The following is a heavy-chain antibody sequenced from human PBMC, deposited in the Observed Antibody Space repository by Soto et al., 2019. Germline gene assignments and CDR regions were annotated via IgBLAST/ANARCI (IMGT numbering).Heavy chain of an antibody. V-gene: IGHV4-34*01. Sequence: SETLSLTCAVYGGSFSDDASSSDWYWNWIRQSPGNGLEWIGEIDRSERTKYNPSLKSRVSISVDTSKNQFSLKPSSVAAAGRGVYYCPPGGGGFFTQNWFAPWAKGPRVTVSS. J-gene: IGHJ5*02. D-gene: IGHD3-16*01. CDR3: PPGGGGFFTQNWFAP. CDR2: IDRSERT. CDR1: GGSFSDDASSSDWY.